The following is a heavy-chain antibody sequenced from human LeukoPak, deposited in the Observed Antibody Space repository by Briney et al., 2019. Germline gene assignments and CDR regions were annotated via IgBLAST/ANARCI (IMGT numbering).Heavy chain of an antibody. CDR2: ISSSSSYI. CDR1: GFTFSSYS. V-gene: IGHV3-21*01. Sequence: GGSLRLSCAASGFTFSSYSMNWVRQAPGKGLEWVSSISSSSSYIYYADSVRGRFTISRDNAESSVYLQMNSLSAEDTAVYYCARGHWGLDYWGRGTLVTVSS. CDR3: ARGHWGLDY. D-gene: IGHD7-27*01. J-gene: IGHJ4*02.